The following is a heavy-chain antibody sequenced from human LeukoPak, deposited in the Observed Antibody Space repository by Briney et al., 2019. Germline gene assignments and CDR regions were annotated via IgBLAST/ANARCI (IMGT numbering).Heavy chain of an antibody. J-gene: IGHJ6*03. D-gene: IGHD1-26*01. V-gene: IGHV4-39*07. CDR2: IYYSGST. Sequence: PSETLSLTCTVSGGSISSSSYYWGWIRQPPGKGLEWIGSIYYSGSTYYNPSLKSRVTISVDTSKNQFSLKLSSVTAADTAVYYCARDLSRELPSSYYYMDVWGKGTTVTVSS. CDR1: GGSISSSSYY. CDR3: ARDLSRELPSSYYYMDV.